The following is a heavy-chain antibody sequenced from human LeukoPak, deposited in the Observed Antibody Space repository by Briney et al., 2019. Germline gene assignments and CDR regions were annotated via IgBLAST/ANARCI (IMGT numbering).Heavy chain of an antibody. V-gene: IGHV3-7*01. CDR1: GFTFSHFW. D-gene: IGHD6-6*01. Sequence: PGGSLRLSCAASGFTFSHFWMSWVRQAPGKGLEWVAYIKKAGSETYYVDSVKGRFTITRDNTRNSLFLRMYSLRAEDTAVYYCARGELVPDYWGQGTLVTVSS. J-gene: IGHJ4*02. CDR3: ARGELVPDY. CDR2: IKKAGSET.